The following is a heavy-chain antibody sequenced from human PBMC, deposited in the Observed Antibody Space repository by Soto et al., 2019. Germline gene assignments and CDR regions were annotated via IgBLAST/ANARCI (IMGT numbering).Heavy chain of an antibody. D-gene: IGHD5-12*01. V-gene: IGHV1-2*02. CDR2: INPTSGGT. J-gene: IGHJ4*02. Sequence: DSVEVFCKASGYPLTGYYMHLVRQAPGQGLEWMGRINPTSGGTNYAEKFQGRVTMTRYTSSSTVYMEVSRLRSYDTALYYCASLRGYSGYHPYFDYWGQGTLVTGSS. CDR3: ASLRGYSGYHPYFDY. CDR1: GYPLTGYY.